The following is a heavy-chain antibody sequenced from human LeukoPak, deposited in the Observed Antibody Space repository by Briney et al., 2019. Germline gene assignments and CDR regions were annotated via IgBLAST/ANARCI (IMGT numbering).Heavy chain of an antibody. CDR2: INDDGSDT. D-gene: IGHD2-15*01. CDR1: RFTFKLYW. V-gene: IGHV3-74*01. J-gene: IGHJ5*02. CDR3: VRGGPSTWS. Sequence: GGSLRLSCAASRFTFKLYWMHWVRQVPGKRPVWVSRINDDGSDTIYADSVRGRFTISRDDAKNTVYLQMNNLRAEDTAVYYCVRGGPSTWSWGQGTLVTVSS.